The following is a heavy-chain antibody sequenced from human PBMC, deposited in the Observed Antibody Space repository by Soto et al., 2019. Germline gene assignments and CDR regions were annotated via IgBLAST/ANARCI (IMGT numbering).Heavy chain of an antibody. V-gene: IGHV3-23*01. CDR1: GFTFSSYA. J-gene: IGHJ4*02. CDR2: ISGSGGST. Sequence: PGGSLRLSCAASGFTFSSYAMSWVRQAPGKGLEWVSAISGSGGSTYYADSVKGRFTISRDNSKNTLYLQMNSLRAEDTAVYYCAKAYYDILTGYYYFDYWGQGTLVTVSS. CDR3: AKAYYDILTGYYYFDY. D-gene: IGHD3-9*01.